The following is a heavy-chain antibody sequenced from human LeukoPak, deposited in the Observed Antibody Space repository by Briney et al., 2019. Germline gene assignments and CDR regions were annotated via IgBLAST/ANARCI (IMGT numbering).Heavy chain of an antibody. D-gene: IGHD3-10*01. CDR1: GFTFSNCN. J-gene: IGHJ3*02. Sequence: PGGSLRLSCAASGFTFSNCNMNWVRQAPGKGLEWVANINQDGSEKYYVDSVKGRFTISRDNAKNSLYLQMNSLRAEDTAVYYCARDFISGSSSSFAFDIWGQGTMVTVSS. V-gene: IGHV3-7*01. CDR2: INQDGSEK. CDR3: ARDFISGSSSSFAFDI.